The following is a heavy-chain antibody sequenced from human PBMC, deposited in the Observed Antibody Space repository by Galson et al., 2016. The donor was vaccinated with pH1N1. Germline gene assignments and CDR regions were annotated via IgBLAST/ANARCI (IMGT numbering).Heavy chain of an antibody. CDR1: GFTFATYG. CDR3: AKDNLRDGFWGNYQYGLEV. D-gene: IGHD3-16*02. J-gene: IGHJ6*02. Sequence: SLRISCAASGFTFATYGMSWVRQAPGKGLEWVGLISGRDGSTEYRDSVKGRFTISRDNSKNTWYLQMNSLRAEDTAIYYCAKDNLRDGFWGNYQYGLEVWGQGTTVTVS. V-gene: IGHV3-23*01. CDR2: ISGRDGST.